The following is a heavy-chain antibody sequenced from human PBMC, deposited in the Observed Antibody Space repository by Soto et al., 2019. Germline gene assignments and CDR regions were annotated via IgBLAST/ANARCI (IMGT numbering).Heavy chain of an antibody. V-gene: IGHV4-39*01. CDR2: IYYSGST. D-gene: IGHD6-13*01. CDR3: ARRAPFPSSSWYGDYYYGMDV. CDR1: GGSISSSSYY. J-gene: IGHJ6*02. Sequence: SETLSLTCTVSGGSISSSSYYWGWIRQPPGKGLEWIGSIYYSGSTYYNPSLKSRVTISVDTSKNQFSLKLSSGTAADTAVYYCARRAPFPSSSWYGDYYYGMDVWGQGTTVTVSS.